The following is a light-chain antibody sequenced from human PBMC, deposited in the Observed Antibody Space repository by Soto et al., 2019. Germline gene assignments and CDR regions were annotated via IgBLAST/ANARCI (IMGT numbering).Light chain of an antibody. CDR3: CSYAGSSTYV. J-gene: IGLJ1*01. Sequence: QSVLTQPASVSGSPGQSITISCTGTSSDVGSYNLVSWYQQHPGKAPKLMIYEGSKRPSGVSNRFSGSKSGNTASLTISGLQAEDEDDYYCCSYAGSSTYVFGTATRSPS. CDR1: SSDVGSYNL. V-gene: IGLV2-23*01. CDR2: EGS.